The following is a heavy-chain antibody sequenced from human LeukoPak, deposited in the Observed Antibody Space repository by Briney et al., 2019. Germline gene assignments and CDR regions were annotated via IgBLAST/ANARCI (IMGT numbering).Heavy chain of an antibody. Sequence: GGSLRLSCAASGFTFSSYSMNWVRQAPGKGLEWVSSISSSSSYIYYADSMKGRFTISRDNAKNSLYLQMNSLRAEDTAVYYCAREEWSTVGANAFDIWGQGTMVTVSS. CDR3: AREEWSTVGANAFDI. J-gene: IGHJ3*02. D-gene: IGHD2-8*01. CDR2: ISSSSSYI. CDR1: GFTFSSYS. V-gene: IGHV3-21*01.